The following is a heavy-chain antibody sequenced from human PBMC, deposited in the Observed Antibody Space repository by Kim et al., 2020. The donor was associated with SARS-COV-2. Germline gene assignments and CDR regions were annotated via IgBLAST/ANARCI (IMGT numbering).Heavy chain of an antibody. CDR3: AREGKRYFDWLSDYYMDV. Sequence: KGRFTISRDNAKNSLYLQMNSLRAEDTAVYYCAREGKRYFDWLSDYYMDVWGKGTTVTVSS. V-gene: IGHV3-11*06. D-gene: IGHD3-9*01. J-gene: IGHJ6*03.